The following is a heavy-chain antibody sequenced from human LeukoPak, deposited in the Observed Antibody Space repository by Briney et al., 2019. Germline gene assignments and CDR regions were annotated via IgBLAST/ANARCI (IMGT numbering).Heavy chain of an antibody. CDR2: INPSGGST. V-gene: IGHV1-46*01. CDR3: ARRTPNGDRESIGFDY. D-gene: IGHD3-10*01. CDR1: GYTFTSYY. Sequence: EASVKVSCKASGYTFTSYYMHWVRQAPGQGLEWMGIINPSGGSTSYAQKFQGRVTMTRDTSTSTVYMEVSSLRSEDTAVYYCARRTPNGDRESIGFDYWGQGTLVTVSS. J-gene: IGHJ4*02.